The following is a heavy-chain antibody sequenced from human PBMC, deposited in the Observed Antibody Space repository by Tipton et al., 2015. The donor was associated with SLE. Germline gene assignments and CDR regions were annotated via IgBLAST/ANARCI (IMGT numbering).Heavy chain of an antibody. CDR2: INDSGDRT. Sequence: SLRLSCAASGFTFDDFAMFWVRQPPGRGLEWVSGINDSGDRTRNADSVKGRHTISRDNSKNTLFLQMNSLRADDTAIYYCAKEGLRYWELQHLDCWGHGTLVAGS. V-gene: IGHV3-23*01. CDR3: AKEGLRYWELQHLDC. J-gene: IGHJ4*01. CDR1: GFTFDDFA. D-gene: IGHD3-10*01.